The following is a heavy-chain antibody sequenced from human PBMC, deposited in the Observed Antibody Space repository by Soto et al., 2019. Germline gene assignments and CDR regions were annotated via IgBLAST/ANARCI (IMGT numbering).Heavy chain of an antibody. V-gene: IGHV4-31*03. J-gene: IGHJ1*01. CDR2: IYYSGST. CDR1: GGSISSGGYY. CDR3: ARSDYGDYVLHFQH. Sequence: SETLSLTCTVSGGSISSGGYYWSWIRQHPGKGLEWIGYIYYSGSTYYNPSLKSRVTISVDTSKNQFSLKLSSVTAADTAVYYCARSDYGDYVLHFQHWGQGTLVTVSS. D-gene: IGHD4-17*01.